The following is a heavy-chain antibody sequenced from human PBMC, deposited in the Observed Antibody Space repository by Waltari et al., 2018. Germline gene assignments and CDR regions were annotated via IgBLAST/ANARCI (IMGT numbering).Heavy chain of an antibody. CDR2: INDKTHDP. Sequence: EGHLLESGGGLIQPGGSLRIYCAAPGCTFGALSMAWVRQSPGKGLEWVATINDKTHDPYYAESVKGRFTLSRDNSANSLFLQMTDLRGDDTALYYCAKGGGSWAFFDSWGQGTLVAVSS. D-gene: IGHD1-26*01. CDR3: AKGGGSWAFFDS. V-gene: IGHV3-23*01. J-gene: IGHJ4*02. CDR1: GCTFGALS.